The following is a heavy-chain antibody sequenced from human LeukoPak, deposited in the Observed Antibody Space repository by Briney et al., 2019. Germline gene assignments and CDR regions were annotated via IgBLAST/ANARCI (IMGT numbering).Heavy chain of an antibody. J-gene: IGHJ5*02. CDR2: IYPADSDI. CDR3: ARQEYCSGGSCYTWFDP. CDR1: GYSINNYW. V-gene: IGHV5-51*01. D-gene: IGHD2-15*01. Sequence: GESLKISCKGSGYSINNYWIGWVRQMPGKDLEWMGIIYPADSDIRYSPSFQGQVTISADKSISTAYLQWSSLKASDTAMYYCARQEYCSGGSCYTWFDPWGQGTLVIVSS.